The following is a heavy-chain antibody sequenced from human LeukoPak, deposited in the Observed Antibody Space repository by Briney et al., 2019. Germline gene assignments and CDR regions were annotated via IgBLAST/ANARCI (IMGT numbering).Heavy chain of an antibody. V-gene: IGHV4-61*02. Sequence: SETLSLTCTVSGGSISSGSYYWSWIRQPAGKGLEWIGRIYTSGSTNYNPSLKSRVTISVDTSKNQFSLKLSSVTAADTAVYYCASPGGYCSGISCPMNFDYWGQGTLVIVSS. J-gene: IGHJ4*02. CDR1: GGSISSGSYY. D-gene: IGHD2-15*01. CDR3: ASPGGYCSGISCPMNFDY. CDR2: IYTSGST.